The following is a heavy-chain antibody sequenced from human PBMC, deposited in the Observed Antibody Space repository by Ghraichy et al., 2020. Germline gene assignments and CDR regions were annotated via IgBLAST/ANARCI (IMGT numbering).Heavy chain of an antibody. CDR2: ISASGGST. D-gene: IGHD3-22*01. J-gene: IGHJ5*02. CDR1: GFIFSSHA. CDR3: AKGNKYYYDSIPDRFDP. V-gene: IGHV3-23*01. Sequence: GESLNISCAASGFIFSSHAMSWVRQAPGKGLEWVSGISASGGSTYGADSVRGRFTISRDNSNNTLSLQMKSLRAEDTAVYYCAKGNKYYYDSIPDRFDPWGQGTLVTVSS.